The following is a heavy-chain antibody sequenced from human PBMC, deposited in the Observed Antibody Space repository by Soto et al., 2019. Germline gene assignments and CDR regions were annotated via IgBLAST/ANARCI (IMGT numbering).Heavy chain of an antibody. CDR2: INHSGST. CDR1: GGSFSGYY. V-gene: IGHV4-34*01. D-gene: IGHD2-2*01. J-gene: IGHJ6*03. CDR3: ARVIFCSSTSCYKFRYYYYYMDV. Sequence: PSETLSLTCAVYGGSFSGYYWSWIRQPPGKGLEWIGEINHSGSTNYNPSLKSRVTISVDTSKNQFSLKLSSVTAADTAVYYCARVIFCSSTSCYKFRYYYYYMDVWGKGTTVTVSS.